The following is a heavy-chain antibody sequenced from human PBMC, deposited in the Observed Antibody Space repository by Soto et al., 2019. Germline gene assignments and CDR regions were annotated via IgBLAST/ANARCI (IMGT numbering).Heavy chain of an antibody. CDR2: IYYSGST. CDR1: GGSSSSRTYY. CDR3: ARARQNDYGDIGFDP. Sequence: PLETLSLTWTVSGGSSSSRTYYWGWNRKSPGKGLEWIGSIYYSGSTYHNPSLKSRVTISVDTSKNQFSLKLNSVTAADTAVYYCARARQNDYGDIGFDPWGQGILVTVSS. V-gene: IGHV4-39*01. D-gene: IGHD4-17*01. J-gene: IGHJ5*02.